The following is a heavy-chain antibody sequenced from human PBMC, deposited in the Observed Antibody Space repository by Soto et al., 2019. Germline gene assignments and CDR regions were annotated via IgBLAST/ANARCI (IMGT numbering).Heavy chain of an antibody. V-gene: IGHV3-30*18. Sequence: VQLVESGGGVVQPGRSLRLSCAASGFTFSSYGMHWVRQAPGKGLEWVAVISYDGSNKYYADSVKGRFTISRDNSKNTLYLQMNSLRAEDTAVYYCAKLGHSSSWYDVTSYYYYGMDVWGQGTTVTVSS. CDR1: GFTFSSYG. J-gene: IGHJ6*02. D-gene: IGHD6-13*01. CDR3: AKLGHSSSWYDVTSYYYYGMDV. CDR2: ISYDGSNK.